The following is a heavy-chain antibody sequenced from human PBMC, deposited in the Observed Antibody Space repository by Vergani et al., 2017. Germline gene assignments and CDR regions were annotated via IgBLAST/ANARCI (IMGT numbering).Heavy chain of an antibody. CDR2: FDPEDGET. J-gene: IGHJ4*02. D-gene: IGHD4-17*01. CDR1: GYTLTELS. V-gene: IGHV1-24*01. CDR3: ARARDYGDFDY. Sequence: QVQLVQSGAEVKKPGASVKVSCKVSGYTLTELSMHWVRQAPGKGLEWMGGFDPEDGETIYAQKFQGWVTMTRDTSISTAYMELSRLRSDDTAVYYCARARDYGDFDYWGQGTLVTVSS.